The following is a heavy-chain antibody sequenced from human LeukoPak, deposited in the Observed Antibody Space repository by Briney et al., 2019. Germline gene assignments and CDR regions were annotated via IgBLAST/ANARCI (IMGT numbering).Heavy chain of an antibody. D-gene: IGHD4-17*01. CDR3: AKDETTVYFSYYYYMVV. CDR2: IRYDGSHN. CDR1: GFTFSNYG. V-gene: IGHV3-30*02. Sequence: GGSLRLSCAASGFTFSNYGLHWVRQAPGKGLEWVAFIRYDGSHNYYADSVEGRFTISRDNSEDTLYLQMSSLRAEDTAVYYCAKDETTVYFSYYYYMVVWGKGTTVTVSS. J-gene: IGHJ6*03.